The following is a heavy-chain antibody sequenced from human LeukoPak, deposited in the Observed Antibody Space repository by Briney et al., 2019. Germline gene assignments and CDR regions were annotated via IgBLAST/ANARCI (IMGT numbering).Heavy chain of an antibody. CDR3: ARDRETCFDY. Sequence: PGGSLRLSCAASGFTFSSYALHWVRQAPGKGLEWVAVISYDGSNKYYADSVKGRFTISRDNSKNTLYLQMNSLRAEDTAVYYCARDRETCFDYWGQGTLVTVSS. V-gene: IGHV3-30-3*01. D-gene: IGHD5-24*01. J-gene: IGHJ4*02. CDR1: GFTFSSYA. CDR2: ISYDGSNK.